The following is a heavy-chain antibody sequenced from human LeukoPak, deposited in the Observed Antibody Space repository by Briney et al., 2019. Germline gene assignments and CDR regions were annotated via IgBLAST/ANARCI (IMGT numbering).Heavy chain of an antibody. Sequence: PGGSLRLSCAASGFTFSSYSMNWVRQAPGKGLEWVSSISSSSSYIYYADSVKGRFTISRDNAKNSLYLQMNSLRAEDTAVYYCARDRGGSGYSGPVDYWGQGTLVTVSS. D-gene: IGHD3-22*01. J-gene: IGHJ4*02. CDR2: ISSSSSYI. V-gene: IGHV3-21*01. CDR1: GFTFSSYS. CDR3: ARDRGGSGYSGPVDY.